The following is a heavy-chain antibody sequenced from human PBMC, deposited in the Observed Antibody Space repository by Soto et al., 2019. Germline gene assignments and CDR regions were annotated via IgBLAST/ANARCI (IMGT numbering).Heavy chain of an antibody. Sequence: ASLNRSCKASGYTLSDYFVHWVRLAPGQGLEWMGWVNPDTGVATFPQKFQGRVTVTRDASINTDYMELTHLTSEDTGIYYCARDPIRGRVPYFFDFWGRGTQVTVSS. J-gene: IGHJ4*02. CDR2: VNPDTGVA. D-gene: IGHD3-16*01. CDR3: ARDPIRGRVPYFFDF. V-gene: IGHV1-2*02. CDR1: GYTLSDYF.